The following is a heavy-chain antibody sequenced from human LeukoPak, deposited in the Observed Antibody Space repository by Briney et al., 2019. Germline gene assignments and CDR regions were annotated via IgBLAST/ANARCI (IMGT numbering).Heavy chain of an antibody. CDR3: ARGLSMIVVVVHDWYFDL. CDR2: IYYSGST. D-gene: IGHD3-22*01. J-gene: IGHJ2*01. V-gene: IGHV4-39*01. Sequence: SETLSLTCTVSGGSISSSSYYWGWIRQPPGKGLEWIGNIYYSGSTHNSPSLKSRVTISVDTSKNQFSLKLSSVTAADTAVYYCARGLSMIVVVVHDWYFDLWGRGTLVTVSS. CDR1: GGSISSSSYY.